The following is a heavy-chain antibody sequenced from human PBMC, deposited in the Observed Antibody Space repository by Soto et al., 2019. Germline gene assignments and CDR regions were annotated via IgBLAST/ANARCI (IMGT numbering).Heavy chain of an antibody. CDR3: ARHLVGSTRGNFDY. D-gene: IGHD2-2*01. CDR1: GYSFTSYW. CDR2: IYPYDSVT. J-gene: IGHJ4*01. V-gene: IGHV5-51*01. Sequence: PGESLKISCKTSGYSFTSYWIGWVRQMPGKGMEWMGNIYPYDSVTRYSPSFQGQVTISADTSITTAYLQWSGLRASDTAMYFCARHLVGSTRGNFDYWGQGTLVTVSS.